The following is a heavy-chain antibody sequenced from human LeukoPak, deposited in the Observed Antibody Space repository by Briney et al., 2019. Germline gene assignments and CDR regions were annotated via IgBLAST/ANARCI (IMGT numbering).Heavy chain of an antibody. CDR1: GGTFSSYA. CDR3: ARTKITGTTDARGNRFDP. D-gene: IGHD1-7*01. Sequence: GASVKVSCKASGGTFSSYAISWVRQAPGQGLEWMGGIIPIFGTANYAQKFQGRVTITTDESTSTAYMELSSLRSEDTAVYYCARTKITGTTDARGNRFDPWGQGTLVTVSS. V-gene: IGHV1-69*05. CDR2: IIPIFGTA. J-gene: IGHJ5*02.